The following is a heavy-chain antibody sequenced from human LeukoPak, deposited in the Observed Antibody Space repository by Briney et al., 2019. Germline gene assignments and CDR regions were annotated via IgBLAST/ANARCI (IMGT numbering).Heavy chain of an antibody. J-gene: IGHJ4*02. CDR2: ISWNSGSI. D-gene: IGHD3-9*01. CDR1: GFTFDDYA. CDR3: AKADYYDILTGYDY. Sequence: GGSLRLSCAASGFTFDDYAMHWVRQAPGKGLEGVSGISWNSGSIGYADSVKGRFTISRDNAKNSLYLQMNSLRAEDTALYYCAKADYYDILTGYDYWGQGTLVTVSS. V-gene: IGHV3-9*01.